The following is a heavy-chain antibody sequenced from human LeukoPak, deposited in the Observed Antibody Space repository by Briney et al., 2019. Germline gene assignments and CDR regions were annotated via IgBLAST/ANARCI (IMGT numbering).Heavy chain of an antibody. D-gene: IGHD2-21*01. Sequence: GGSLRLSCAASGFSFSTYSMSWVRQAPGKGLEGVSSISPGGDHSYYTDSVKGRFTISRDDARNSLHLQMNSLRAEDTAVYYCAIAPLSVVMHYWGKGTLVSVSS. CDR2: ISPGGDHS. V-gene: IGHV3-21*01. CDR1: GFSFSTYS. J-gene: IGHJ4*02. CDR3: AIAPLSVVMHY.